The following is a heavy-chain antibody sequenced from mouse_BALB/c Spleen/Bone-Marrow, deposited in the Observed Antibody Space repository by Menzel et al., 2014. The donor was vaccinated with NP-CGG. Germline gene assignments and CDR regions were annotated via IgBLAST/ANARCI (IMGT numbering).Heavy chain of an antibody. CDR2: IDPENGNT. CDR1: GFNIKDYY. CDR3: ARGDGYAMDY. J-gene: IGHJ4*01. Sequence: VQLKESGAEIVRPGALVKLSCKASGFNIKDYYMQWVKQRPEQGLERIGWIDPENGNTIYDPKFQGKASITADTSSNTAYLQLSSLTSEDTAVYYCARGDGYAMDYWGQGTSVTVSS. V-gene: IGHV14-1*02.